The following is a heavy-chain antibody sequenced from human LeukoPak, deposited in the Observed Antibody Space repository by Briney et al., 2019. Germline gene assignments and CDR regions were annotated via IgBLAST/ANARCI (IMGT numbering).Heavy chain of an antibody. CDR3: AREGGVMDDILTDYTTYYFDY. V-gene: IGHV4-30-4*01. CDR1: GGSISSGDYY. CDR2: IYYSGST. D-gene: IGHD3-9*01. Sequence: PSQTLSLTCTVSGGSISSGDYYWSWIRQPPGKGLEWIGYIYYSGSTYYNPSLKSRVTISVDTSKNQFSLKLSSVTAADTAVYYCAREGGVMDDILTDYTTYYFDYWGQGTLVTVSS. J-gene: IGHJ4*02.